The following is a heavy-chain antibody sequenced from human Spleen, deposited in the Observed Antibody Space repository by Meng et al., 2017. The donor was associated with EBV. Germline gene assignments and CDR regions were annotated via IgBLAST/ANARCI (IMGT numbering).Heavy chain of an antibody. D-gene: IGHD3-10*01. V-gene: IGHV4-61*01. CDR2: IYDTGTT. J-gene: IGHJ4*02. CDR1: AVSVTSGTYH. CDR3: AKSRSSTPGVVDY. Sequence: GPGLWKPPAILSLTWTFSAVSVTSGTYHWSWSRQSPGKGLEWVGYIYDTGTTIYNPSLKRRVSIFLETSKNLFSLKLNSVTTADTAVYYCAKSRSSTPGVVDYWGQGTLVTVSS.